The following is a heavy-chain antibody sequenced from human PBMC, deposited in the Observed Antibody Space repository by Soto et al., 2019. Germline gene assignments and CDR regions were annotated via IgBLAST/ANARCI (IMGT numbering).Heavy chain of an antibody. CDR1: GFTFSTYA. CDR3: ARDRARGSSSWLYYYYYGMDV. V-gene: IGHV3-30-3*01. Sequence: QVQLVESGGGVAQPGRPLRLSWAASGFTFSTYAMHGVRQPPGTGLGGVAVIPYDGSNKYYPDSGKGRFTISRDNSKNTLYLQMNSLRAEDTAVYYCARDRARGSSSWLYYYYYGMDVWGQGTTVTVSS. J-gene: IGHJ6*02. CDR2: IPYDGSNK. D-gene: IGHD6-13*01.